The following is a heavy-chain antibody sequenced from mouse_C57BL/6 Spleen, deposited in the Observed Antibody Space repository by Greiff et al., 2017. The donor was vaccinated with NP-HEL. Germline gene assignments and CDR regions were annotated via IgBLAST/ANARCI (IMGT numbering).Heavy chain of an antibody. V-gene: IGHV5-9*01. J-gene: IGHJ2*01. Sequence: EVQLVESGGGLVKPGGSLKLSCAASGFTFSSYTMSWVRQTPEKRLEWVATISGGGGNTYYPDSVKGRFTISRDNAKNTLYLQMSSLRSEDTALYYCARHEPYYFDYWGQGTTLTVSS. CDR3: ARHEPYYFDY. CDR2: ISGGGGNT. CDR1: GFTFSSYT.